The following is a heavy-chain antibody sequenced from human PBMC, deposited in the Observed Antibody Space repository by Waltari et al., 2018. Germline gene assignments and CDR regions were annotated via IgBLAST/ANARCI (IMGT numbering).Heavy chain of an antibody. D-gene: IGHD5-12*01. CDR3: ARGLGNSGYDFFDY. V-gene: IGHV1-69*02. CDR2: MIPTLGIA. J-gene: IGHJ4*02. CDR1: GGTFSSYT. Sequence: QVQLVQSGAEVKKPGSSVKVSCKASGGTFSSYTISWVRQAPGQGLEWMGRMIPTLGIANYAQKFQGRVTITADKSTSTAYMELSSLRSEDTAVYYCARGLGNSGYDFFDYWGQGTLVTVSS.